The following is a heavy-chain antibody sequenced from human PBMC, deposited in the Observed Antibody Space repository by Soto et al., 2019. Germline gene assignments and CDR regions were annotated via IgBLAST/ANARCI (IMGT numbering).Heavy chain of an antibody. V-gene: IGHV5-51*01. CDR3: ARTTYYYDSSGSERAFDI. CDR1: GYSFTSYW. D-gene: IGHD3-22*01. CDR2: IYPGDSDT. Sequence: GESLKISCKGSGYSFTSYWIGWVRQMPGKGLEWMGIIYPGDSDTRYSPSFQGQVTIAADKSISTAYLQWSSLKASDTAMYYCARTTYYYDSSGSERAFDIWGQGTMVT. J-gene: IGHJ3*02.